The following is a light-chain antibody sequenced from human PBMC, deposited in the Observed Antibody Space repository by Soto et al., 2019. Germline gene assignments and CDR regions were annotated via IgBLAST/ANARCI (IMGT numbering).Light chain of an antibody. Sequence: DIQMTQSPSTLSASVGDRVTITCRASQSISTWLAWYQQKPGTAPKLLIYRASNLESGVPSRFSGSGSGTEFTLTISSLQPDDFATYYCQQYTTYSRTFGPGTKVDIK. CDR3: QQYTTYSRT. CDR1: QSISTW. V-gene: IGKV1-5*03. J-gene: IGKJ3*01. CDR2: RAS.